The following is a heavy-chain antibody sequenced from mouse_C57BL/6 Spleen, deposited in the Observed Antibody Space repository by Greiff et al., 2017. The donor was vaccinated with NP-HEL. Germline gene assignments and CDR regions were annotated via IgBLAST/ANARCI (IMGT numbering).Heavy chain of an antibody. V-gene: IGHV1-7*01. D-gene: IGHD4-1*01. CDR1: GYTFTSYW. J-gene: IGHJ1*03. Sequence: VQLQQSGAELAKPGASVKLSCKASGYTFTSYWMHWVKQRPGQGLEWIGYINPSSGYPTSNQKFKDQATLTVYKSSSTAYMQLSSLTYEDSAVYYCARTGTLWYFDVWGTGTTVTVSS. CDR2: INPSSGYP. CDR3: ARTGTLWYFDV.